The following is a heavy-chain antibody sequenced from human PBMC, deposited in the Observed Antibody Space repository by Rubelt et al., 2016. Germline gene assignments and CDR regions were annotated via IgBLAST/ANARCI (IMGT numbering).Heavy chain of an antibody. V-gene: IGHV1-69*02. CDR3: TRRVYNFDY. Sequence: VRQAPGRGLEWMGRIIPILGIANYAQKFQGRVTITADKSTSTAYMELRSLRSDDTAVYYCTRRVYNFDYWGQGTLVTVSS. D-gene: IGHD6-13*01. J-gene: IGHJ4*02. CDR2: IIPILGIA.